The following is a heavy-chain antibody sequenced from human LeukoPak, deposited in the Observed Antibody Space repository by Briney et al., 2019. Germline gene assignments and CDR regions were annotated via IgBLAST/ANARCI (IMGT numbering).Heavy chain of an antibody. CDR3: ARDLAVAGDWVDP. J-gene: IGHJ5*02. CDR2: INGDGSSR. D-gene: IGHD6-19*01. Sequence: PGGSLRLSCSASGSTFSSYWMHWVRQAPGKGLVWVSSINGDGSSRTYADSVKGRFTISRDNAKNTLYLQMNSLRAEDTAVYFCARDLAVAGDWVDPWGQGALVTVSS. V-gene: IGHV3-74*01. CDR1: GSTFSSYW.